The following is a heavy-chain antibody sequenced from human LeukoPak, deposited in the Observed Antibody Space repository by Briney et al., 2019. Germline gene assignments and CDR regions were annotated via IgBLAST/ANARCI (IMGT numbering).Heavy chain of an antibody. CDR1: GFTFSSYW. V-gene: IGHV3-7*01. D-gene: IGHD1-26*01. J-gene: IGHJ6*03. Sequence: GGSLRLSCAASGFTFSSYWMSWARQAPGKGREWVANIKQDGSEKYYVDSVKGRFTISRDNAKNSLYLQMNSLRAEDTAVYYCARDPYSGAYYEGYYYYYMDVWGKGTTVTVSS. CDR2: IKQDGSEK. CDR3: ARDPYSGAYYEGYYYYYMDV.